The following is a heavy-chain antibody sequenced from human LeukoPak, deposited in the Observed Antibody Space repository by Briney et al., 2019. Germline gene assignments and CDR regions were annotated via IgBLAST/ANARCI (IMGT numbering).Heavy chain of an antibody. V-gene: IGHV1-69*13. Sequence: ASVKVSCKASGGTFSSYAISWVRQAPGQGLEWMGGIIPIFGTANYAQKFQGRVTITADESTSTAYMELSRLRSDDTAVYYCARDLGLTCISTSCPPDYWGQGTWSPSPQ. J-gene: IGHJ4*02. CDR1: GGTFSSYA. CDR2: IIPIFGTA. CDR3: ARDLGLTCISTSCPPDY. D-gene: IGHD2-2*01.